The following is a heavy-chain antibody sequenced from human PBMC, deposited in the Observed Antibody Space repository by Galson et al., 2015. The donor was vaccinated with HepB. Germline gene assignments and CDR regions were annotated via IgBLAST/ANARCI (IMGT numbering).Heavy chain of an antibody. Sequence: QSGAEVKKPGESLKISCKASGYTFINYWIGWVRQMPGKGLEWMGVIYPVDSDVRYSPSFQGQVTISVDTSIRTAYLQWSSLKSSDTAIYYCVRSGYCTVGSCYGDTGWFDPWGQGTLVTVSS. V-gene: IGHV5-51*03. D-gene: IGHD2-15*01. CDR2: IYPVDSDV. J-gene: IGHJ5*02. CDR3: VRSGYCTVGSCYGDTGWFDP. CDR1: GYTFINYW.